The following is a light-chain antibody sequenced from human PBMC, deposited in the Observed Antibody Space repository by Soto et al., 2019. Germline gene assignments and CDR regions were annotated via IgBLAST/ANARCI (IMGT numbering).Light chain of an antibody. CDR2: DAS. CDR3: QQDNSYPLT. V-gene: IGKV1-12*01. CDR1: QSISSW. J-gene: IGKJ5*01. Sequence: MTQSPSSVSAYPGDRVTITCRASQSISSWLAWYQQKPGKAPKLLIYDASALDSGVPSRFSGSGSGTDFTLTISSLQPEDFATYYCQQDNSYPLTFGQGTQVDIK.